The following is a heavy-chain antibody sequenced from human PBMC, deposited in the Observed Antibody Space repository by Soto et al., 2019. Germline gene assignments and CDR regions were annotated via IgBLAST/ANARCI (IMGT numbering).Heavy chain of an antibody. CDR2: ISAGCVST. J-gene: IGHJ4*02. CDR3: AKEGGRARGYNYGNTYFDY. V-gene: IGHV3-23*01. D-gene: IGHD5-12*01. CDR1: GFTFGFNA. Sequence: GGSLRLSCAATGFTFGFNALSWVRQAPGKGLEWVSSISAGCVSTNYADSVRGRFTISRDNSKNTLYLQMNSLSAEDTAVYYFAKEGGRARGYNYGNTYFDYWGQGTRVTVSS.